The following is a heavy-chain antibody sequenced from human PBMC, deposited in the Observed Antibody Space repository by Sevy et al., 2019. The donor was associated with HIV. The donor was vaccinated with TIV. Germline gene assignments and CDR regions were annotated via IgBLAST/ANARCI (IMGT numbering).Heavy chain of an antibody. CDR1: GFTFSDYY. Sequence: GGSLRLSCAASGFTFSDYYMNWIRQSPRRGLEWVSYISSTGTTIYYADSVKGRFTISRGNAKNSLYLQMNSLRAEDTAVYYCAREGSLRYFDLWGRGTLVTVSS. J-gene: IGHJ2*01. CDR3: AREGSLRYFDL. V-gene: IGHV3-11*01. D-gene: IGHD3-10*01. CDR2: ISSTGTTI.